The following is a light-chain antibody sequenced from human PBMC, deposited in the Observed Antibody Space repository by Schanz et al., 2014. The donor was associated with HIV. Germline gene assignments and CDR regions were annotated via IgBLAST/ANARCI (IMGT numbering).Light chain of an antibody. V-gene: IGLV6-57*04. CDR2: GND. CDR3: QSYDSSNHEV. J-gene: IGLJ3*02. Sequence: NFMLTQPHSVSESPGKTVAIPCTRSSGSIASDSVQWYRHRPGSAPTVVIVGNDQRPSGVPDRFSGSIDSSSNSASLTISGLKTEDEADYYCQSYDSSNHEVFGGGTKLTVL. CDR1: SGSIASDS.